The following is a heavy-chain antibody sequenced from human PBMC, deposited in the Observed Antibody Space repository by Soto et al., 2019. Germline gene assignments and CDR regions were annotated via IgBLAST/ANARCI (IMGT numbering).Heavy chain of an antibody. V-gene: IGHV4-4*02. CDR1: GGSISSSNW. CDR2: IYHSGST. CDR3: ARSYSSSWYYYGMDV. J-gene: IGHJ6*02. D-gene: IGHD6-13*01. Sequence: QVQLQESGPGLVKPSGTLSLTCAVSGGSISSSNWWSWVRQPPGKGLEWIGEIYHSGSTNYNPSLKSRVTXSIDQSXXQFSLKLSSVTAADTAVYYCARSYSSSWYYYGMDVWGQGTTVTVSS.